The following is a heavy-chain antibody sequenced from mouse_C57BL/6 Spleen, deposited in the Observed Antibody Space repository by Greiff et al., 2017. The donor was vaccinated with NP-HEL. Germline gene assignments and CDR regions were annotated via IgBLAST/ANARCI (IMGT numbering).Heavy chain of an antibody. Sequence: QVQLQQPGAELVKPGASVKLSCKASGYTFTSYWMHWVKQRPGQGLEWIGMIHPNSGSTNYNEKFKSKATLTVDKSSSTAYMQLSSLTSEDSAVYYCARGGAVVDDYFDYWGQGTTLTVSS. CDR3: ARGGAVVDDYFDY. V-gene: IGHV1-64*01. CDR1: GYTFTSYW. D-gene: IGHD1-1*01. CDR2: IHPNSGST. J-gene: IGHJ2*01.